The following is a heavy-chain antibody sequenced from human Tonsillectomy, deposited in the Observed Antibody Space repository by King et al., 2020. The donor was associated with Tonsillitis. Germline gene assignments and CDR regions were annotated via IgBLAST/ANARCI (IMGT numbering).Heavy chain of an antibody. CDR2: LNPSGGST. D-gene: IGHD2-2*01. J-gene: IGHJ3*02. Sequence: QLVQSGAEVKKPGSSVKVFCKASGYTFTSYYMHWVRHAPGQWLVWMGILNPSGGSTTYSQTFQGRVTLTRDTSTSTIYMELSSLGSEDRAVYYCARGSQSVLPAAMNAFDIWGQGTMVTVSS. CDR1: GYTFTSYY. CDR3: ARGSQSVLPAAMNAFDI. V-gene: IGHV1-46*03.